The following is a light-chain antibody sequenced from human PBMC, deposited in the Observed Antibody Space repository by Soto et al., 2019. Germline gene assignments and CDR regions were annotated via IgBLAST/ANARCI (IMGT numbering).Light chain of an antibody. Sequence: QSVLTQPASVSGSPGQSITISCTGTSSDVGGFNYVSWNQQHPGKAPKLMIYDVSNRPSGVSNRFSGSKSGNTASLTISGLHAEDEADYYCSSYRSSSTLYVFGTGTKLTVL. CDR1: SSDVGGFNY. J-gene: IGLJ1*01. CDR2: DVS. CDR3: SSYRSSSTLYV. V-gene: IGLV2-14*01.